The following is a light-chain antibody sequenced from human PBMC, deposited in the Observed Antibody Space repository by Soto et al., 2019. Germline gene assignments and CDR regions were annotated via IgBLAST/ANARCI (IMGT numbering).Light chain of an antibody. CDR1: QSISTW. CDR2: KAS. Sequence: DIQMTQSPSTLSASVGDRVTITCRASQSISTWLAWYQQKPGKAPKLLIYKASNLEGGVPSRFSGSGSGTEFTITINSLQPDDFATYYCQQYNTYPFTFGGGTKVDIK. CDR3: QQYNTYPFT. V-gene: IGKV1-5*03. J-gene: IGKJ4*01.